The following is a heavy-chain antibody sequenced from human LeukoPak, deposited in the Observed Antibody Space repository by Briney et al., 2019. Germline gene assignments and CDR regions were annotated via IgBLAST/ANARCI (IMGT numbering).Heavy chain of an antibody. CDR1: GFTFSSYS. CDR2: ISSSSSYI. D-gene: IGHD6-6*01. V-gene: IGHV3-21*01. Sequence: GGSLRLSCAASGFTFSSYSMNWVRQAPGKGLEWVSSISSSSSYIYYADSVKGRFTISRDNAKNSLYLQMNSLRAEDTAVYYCARERVRGQLGGGDYYYYYMDVWGKGTTVTVSS. J-gene: IGHJ6*03. CDR3: ARERVRGQLGGGDYYYYYMDV.